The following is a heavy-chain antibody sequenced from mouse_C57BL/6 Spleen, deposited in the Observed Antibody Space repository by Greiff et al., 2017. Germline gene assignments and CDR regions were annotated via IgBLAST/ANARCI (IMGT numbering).Heavy chain of an antibody. D-gene: IGHD2-1*01. Sequence: QVQLQQSGPELVKPGASVQLSCKATGYTFTSYDINWVKQRPGQGLERIGWHYPRDGSTKYNEKFKGKATLTVDPSYSTAFMALHSLASEDSAVYFWARSDEGNSPDDWGQGTTLTVSS. J-gene: IGHJ2*01. CDR1: GYTFTSYD. CDR3: ARSDEGNSPDD. CDR2: HYPRDGST. V-gene: IGHV1-85*01.